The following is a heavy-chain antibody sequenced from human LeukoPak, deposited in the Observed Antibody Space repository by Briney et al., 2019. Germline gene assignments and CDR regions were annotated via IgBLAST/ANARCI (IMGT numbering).Heavy chain of an antibody. V-gene: IGHV1-18*01. J-gene: IGHJ5*02. CDR1: GYTFTSYG. CDR3: ARVTARLITIFGVVMSSFDP. CDR2: ISAYNGNT. D-gene: IGHD3-3*01. Sequence: GASVKVSCKASGYTFTSYGISWVRQAPGQGLEWMGWISAYNGNTNYAQKLQGRVTMTTDTSTSTAYMELSSLRSEDTAVYYCARVTARLITIFGVVMSSFDPWGQGTLVTASS.